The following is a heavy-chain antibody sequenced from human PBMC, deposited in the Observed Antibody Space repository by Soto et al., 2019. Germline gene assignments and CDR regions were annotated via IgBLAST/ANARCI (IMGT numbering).Heavy chain of an antibody. J-gene: IGHJ4*02. D-gene: IGHD2-21*02. Sequence: EQLQQWGAGLLKPSETLFLTCVVYGGSFIGYYWSWIRQPPGKGLEWIGEINHSGNTNYNPSLKSRVTISIDTSKNQLSMKLITVSAADTVVHYCARAPAVTVPWAFIASWGQGTLVAVT. CDR2: INHSGNT. CDR3: ARAPAVTVPWAFIAS. V-gene: IGHV4-34*01. CDR1: GGSFIGYY.